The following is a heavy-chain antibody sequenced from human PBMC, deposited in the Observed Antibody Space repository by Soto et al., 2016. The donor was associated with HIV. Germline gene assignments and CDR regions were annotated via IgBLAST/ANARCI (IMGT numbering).Heavy chain of an antibody. J-gene: IGHJ4*01. D-gene: IGHD3-9*01. CDR3: AKDGFRDWLSF. CDR1: GFTFTNSA. V-gene: IGHV3-23*01. Sequence: EVQLLESGGTLVQPGGSLRLSCAASGFTFTNSAMTWVRQAPGKGLEWVSSISDSGISTYYADSVKGRFTISRDTSKNTMYLQMNRLRAEDTALYYCAKDGFRDWLSFWGQGTLVTVSS. CDR2: ISDSGIST.